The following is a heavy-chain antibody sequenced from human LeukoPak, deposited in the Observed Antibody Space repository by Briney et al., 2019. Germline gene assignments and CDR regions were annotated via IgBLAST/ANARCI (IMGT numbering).Heavy chain of an antibody. D-gene: IGHD5-24*01. CDR2: IKQDGSEK. V-gene: IGHV3-7*01. J-gene: IGHJ4*02. CDR1: GFTFSSYW. Sequence: PGGSLRLSCAASGFTFSSYWMSWVRQAPGKGLEWVANIKQDGSEKYYVDSVKGRFTISRDNAKNSLYLQMNSLRAEDTAVYYCASISSSRDGYKGIDYWGQGTLVTVSS. CDR3: ASISSSRDGYKGIDY.